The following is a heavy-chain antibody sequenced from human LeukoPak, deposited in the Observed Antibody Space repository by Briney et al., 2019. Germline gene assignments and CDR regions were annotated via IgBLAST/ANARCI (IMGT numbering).Heavy chain of an antibody. Sequence: ASVKVSCKASGYTFTNYGVSWVRQAPGQGLEWMGWINACNGDTHYAQNLQGRLTMTTDTSTSMAFMELRSLRPDDTAVYFCARWGLVAPGTYYYYYMDVWGRGTTVTVSS. CDR3: ARWGLVAPGTYYYYYMDV. D-gene: IGHD2-2*01. CDR1: GYTFTNYG. CDR2: INACNGDT. V-gene: IGHV1-18*01. J-gene: IGHJ6*03.